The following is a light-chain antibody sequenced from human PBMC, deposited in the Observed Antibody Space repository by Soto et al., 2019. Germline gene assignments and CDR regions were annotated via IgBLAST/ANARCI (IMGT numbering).Light chain of an antibody. CDR3: PQYGSSGT. CDR2: GES. CDR1: QSVSNNY. V-gene: IGKV3-20*01. Sequence: EIVLTQSPGTLSLSPGERATLSCRASQSVSNNYLAWYQQKPGQAPRLLIYGESNRATAIPDRFSGSGSGIDFTLTISRLEPEDGAVYYCPQYGSSGTFGQGTKVESK. J-gene: IGKJ1*01.